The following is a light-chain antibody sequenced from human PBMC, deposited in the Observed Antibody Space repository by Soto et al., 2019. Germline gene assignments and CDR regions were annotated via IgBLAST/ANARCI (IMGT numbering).Light chain of an antibody. Sequence: DIVMTQTPLSLSVTPGQPASISCKSSQSLLHSDGKTYLYWYLQKPGQPPQLLIYEVSNRFSGVPDRFSGSGSGTDFTLTISSLQPEDFATYYCQQSYSTPHTFGQGTKLEIK. V-gene: IGKV2D-29*01. J-gene: IGKJ2*01. CDR3: QQSYSTPHT. CDR1: QSLLHSDGKTY. CDR2: EVS.